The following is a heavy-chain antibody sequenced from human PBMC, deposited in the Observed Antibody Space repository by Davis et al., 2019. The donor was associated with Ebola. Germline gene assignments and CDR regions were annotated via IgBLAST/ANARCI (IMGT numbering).Heavy chain of an antibody. J-gene: IGHJ3*02. V-gene: IGHV1-69*13. CDR2: IIPIFGTA. Sequence: AASVKVSCKASGGTFSSYAISWVRQAPGQGLEWMGGIIPIFGTANYAQKFQGRVTITADESTSTAYMELSSLRSEDTAVYYCARSSATTRDAFDIWGQGTMVTVSS. CDR3: ARSSATTRDAFDI. CDR1: GGTFSSYA. D-gene: IGHD4-17*01.